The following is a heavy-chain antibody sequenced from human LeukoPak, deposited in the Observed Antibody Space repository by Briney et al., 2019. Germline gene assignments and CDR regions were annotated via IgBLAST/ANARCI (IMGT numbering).Heavy chain of an antibody. CDR3: AELGITMIGGV. D-gene: IGHD3-10*02. J-gene: IGHJ6*04. CDR1: GFTFSSYS. CDR2: ISSSSSSI. V-gene: IGHV3-48*04. Sequence: GGSLRLSCAASGFTFSSYSMNWVRQAPGKGLEWVSYISSSSSSIHYADSVKGRFTISRDNAKNSLYLQMNSLRAEDTAVYYCAELGITMIGGVWGKGTTVTISS.